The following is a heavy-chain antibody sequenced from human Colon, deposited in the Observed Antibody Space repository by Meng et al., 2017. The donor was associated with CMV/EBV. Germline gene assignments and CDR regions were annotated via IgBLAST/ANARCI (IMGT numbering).Heavy chain of an antibody. V-gene: IGHV3-11*01. CDR2: ISPSGNSL. D-gene: IGHD3-10*01. CDR1: GFTFTDYF. Sequence: GGSLRLSCAASGFTFTDYFMIWIRQAPGEGLQWISQISPSGNSLKYADSVRGRFTISRDNTKKSMFLEMNSLRADDTAVYYCAKELFTGSGAAVGIWGQGTRVTV. CDR3: AKELFTGSGAAVGI. J-gene: IGHJ3*02.